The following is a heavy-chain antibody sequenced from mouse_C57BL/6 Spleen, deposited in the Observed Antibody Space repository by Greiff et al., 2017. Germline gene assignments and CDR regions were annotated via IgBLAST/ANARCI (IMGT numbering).Heavy chain of an antibody. CDR3: ARSYSNLDY. CDR2: IRNKANGYST. CDR1: GFTFTDYY. D-gene: IGHD2-5*01. V-gene: IGHV7-3*01. Sequence: EVMLVESGGGLVQPGGSLSLSCAASGFTFTDYYMSWVRQPPGKALKWLGFIRNKANGYSTEYSASVKGRFTISRDNSQSILYLQMNALRAEDSATYYCARSYSNLDYWGQGTTLTVSS. J-gene: IGHJ2*01.